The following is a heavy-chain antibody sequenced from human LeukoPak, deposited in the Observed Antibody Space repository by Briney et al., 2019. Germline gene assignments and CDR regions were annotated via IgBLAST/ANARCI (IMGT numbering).Heavy chain of an antibody. V-gene: IGHV3-7*01. CDR2: INQDGSEK. CDR1: GFTFSSYW. J-gene: IGHJ4*02. CDR3: ARENSRGVIRDYFDY. Sequence: GGSLRLSCAASGFTFSSYWMSWVRQAPGTGLEWVANINQDGSEKYYVDSVKGRFTISRDNAKNSLYLQMNSLRAEDTAVYYCARENSRGVIRDYFDYWGQGTLVTVSS. D-gene: IGHD3-10*01.